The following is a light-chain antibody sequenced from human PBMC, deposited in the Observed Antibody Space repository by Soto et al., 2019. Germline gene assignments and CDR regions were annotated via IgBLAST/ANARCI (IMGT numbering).Light chain of an antibody. Sequence: EIVLTQSPGTLSFSPGERATLSCRASQSLSNNFLAWYQQKPGQAPRLLIYGASSRATGIPDRFSGSGSGTDFTLTIGRLAPEDFAVYYCQQYVRSPYTFGQGTKLEIK. CDR3: QQYVRSPYT. J-gene: IGKJ2*01. CDR1: QSLSNNF. V-gene: IGKV3-20*01. CDR2: GAS.